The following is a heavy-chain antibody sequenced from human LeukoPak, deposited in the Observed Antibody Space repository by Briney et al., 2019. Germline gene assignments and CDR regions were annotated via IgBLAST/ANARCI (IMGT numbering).Heavy chain of an antibody. D-gene: IGHD3-10*01. V-gene: IGHV1-18*01. CDR1: GYTFTSYG. CDR2: ISAYNGNT. CDR3: ARVGLLWFGELFGHP. J-gene: IGHJ4*02. Sequence: GASVKVSCKASGYTFTSYGISWVRQAPGQGLEWMGWISAYNGNTNYAQKLQGRVTMTTDTSTSTAYMELRSLRSDDTAVYYCARVGLLWFGELFGHPWGQGTLVTVSS.